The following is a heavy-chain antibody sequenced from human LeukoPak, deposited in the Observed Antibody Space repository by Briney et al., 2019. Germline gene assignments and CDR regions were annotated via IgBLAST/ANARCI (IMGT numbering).Heavy chain of an antibody. Sequence: GESLRLSCAASGFSFSSYWMTWVRQAPGKGLEWVANIRQDGSEKYYVDSVKGRFTISRDNAKNSLYLQMNSLRAEDTAVYYCASRDGSYGYWGQGTLVTVSS. V-gene: IGHV3-7*01. CDR2: IRQDGSEK. J-gene: IGHJ4*02. D-gene: IGHD1-26*01. CDR1: GFSFSSYW. CDR3: ASRDGSYGY.